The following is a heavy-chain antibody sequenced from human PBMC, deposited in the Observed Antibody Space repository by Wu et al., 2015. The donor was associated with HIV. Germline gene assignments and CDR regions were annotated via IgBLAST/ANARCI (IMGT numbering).Heavy chain of an antibody. Sequence: QVQLVQSGAEVKNPGASVKVSCKASEYTFNSYDINWVRQATGQGLEWMGWMNPNSGNTGYAQKFQGRVTMTRIASISTAYMELSSLRSEDTAVYYCARGLLAGGQPSYYYGMDVWGQGTTVTVSS. CDR3: ARGLLAGGQPSYYYGMDV. J-gene: IGHJ6*02. CDR1: EYTFNSYD. V-gene: IGHV1-8*01. CDR2: MNPNSGNT. D-gene: IGHD3-16*01.